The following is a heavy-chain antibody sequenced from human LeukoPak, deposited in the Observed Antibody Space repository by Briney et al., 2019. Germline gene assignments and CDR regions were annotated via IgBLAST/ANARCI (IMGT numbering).Heavy chain of an antibody. J-gene: IGHJ4*02. Sequence: GGSLRLSCAASGFTFSSYGMNWARQAPEKGLEWVSYISSSGSSIYYADSVKGRFTISRDNAKKSLFLQMDSLRHEDTAVYYCARDAGKSYLYWGQGTLVTVSS. V-gene: IGHV3-48*02. CDR1: GFTFSSYG. CDR3: ARDAGKSYLY. CDR2: ISSSGSSI. D-gene: IGHD4-23*01.